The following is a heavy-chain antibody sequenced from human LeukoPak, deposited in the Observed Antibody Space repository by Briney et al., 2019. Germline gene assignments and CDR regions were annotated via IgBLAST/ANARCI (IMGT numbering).Heavy chain of an antibody. D-gene: IGHD3-9*01. J-gene: IGHJ6*02. CDR3: ARDLNHGFNYYYYGLEV. Sequence: SETLSLTCTVXGXXXXXXYXXXXXXPXGXXLXXXXXIYFSGNTKYNPSLKNRVTISVDRSKSQFYLTLRSVTAADTAVYYCARDLNHGFNYYYYGLEVWGQGTTVTVSS. CDR1: GXXXXXXY. V-gene: IGHV4-59*01. CDR2: IYFSGNT.